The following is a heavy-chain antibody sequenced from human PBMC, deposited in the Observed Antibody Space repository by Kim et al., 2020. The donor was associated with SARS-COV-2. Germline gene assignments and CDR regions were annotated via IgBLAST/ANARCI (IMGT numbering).Heavy chain of an antibody. V-gene: IGHV3-9*01. CDR3: AKDSEYSSGWSIDY. J-gene: IGHJ4*02. CDR2: ISWNSGSI. CDR1: GFTFDDYA. D-gene: IGHD6-19*01. Sequence: GGSLRLSCAASGFTFDDYAMHWVRQAPGKGLEWVSGISWNSGSIGYADSVKGRFTISRDNAKNSLYLQMNSLRAEDTALYYCAKDSEYSSGWSIDYWGQG.